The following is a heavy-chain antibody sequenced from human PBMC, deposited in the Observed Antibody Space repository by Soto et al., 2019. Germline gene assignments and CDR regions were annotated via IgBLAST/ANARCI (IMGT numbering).Heavy chain of an antibody. CDR3: ARVTTYDFWSGYRRGGFYGMDV. CDR1: GGSFSGYY. J-gene: IGHJ6*02. Sequence: SETLSLTCAVYGGSFSGYYWSWIRQPPGKGLEWIGEINHSGSTNYNPSLKSRVTISVDTSKNQFSLKPSSVTAADTAVYYCARVTTYDFWSGYRRGGFYGMDVWGQGTTVTVSS. D-gene: IGHD3-3*01. V-gene: IGHV4-34*01. CDR2: INHSGST.